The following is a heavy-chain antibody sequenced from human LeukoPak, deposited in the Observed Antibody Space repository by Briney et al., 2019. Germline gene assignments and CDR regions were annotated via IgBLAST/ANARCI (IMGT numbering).Heavy chain of an antibody. CDR2: VYYTGST. J-gene: IGHJ5*02. V-gene: IGHV4-59*08. Sequence: PSETLSITCTVSGGSINNYYWNWIRQPPGGGPEWIGYVYYTGSTNYNPSLKSRVTISVDTSKNQFSLKLSSVTAADTAVYYCARVPSITLNWFDPWGQGTLVTVSS. CDR1: GGSINNYY. D-gene: IGHD3-10*01. CDR3: ARVPSITLNWFDP.